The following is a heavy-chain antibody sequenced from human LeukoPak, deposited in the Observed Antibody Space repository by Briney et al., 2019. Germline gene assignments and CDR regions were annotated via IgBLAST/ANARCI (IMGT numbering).Heavy chain of an antibody. CDR2: IYYSGST. J-gene: IGHJ2*01. CDR1: GGSISSYY. CDR3: ARRGRRDGYHRGAFYFDL. V-gene: IGHV4-59*12. D-gene: IGHD5-24*01. Sequence: SETLSLTCTVSGGSISSYYWSWIRQPPGKGLEWIGYIYYSGSTNYNPSLKSRVTISVDTSKDQFSLKLSSVTAADTAVYYCARRGRRDGYHRGAFYFDLWGRGTLVTVSS.